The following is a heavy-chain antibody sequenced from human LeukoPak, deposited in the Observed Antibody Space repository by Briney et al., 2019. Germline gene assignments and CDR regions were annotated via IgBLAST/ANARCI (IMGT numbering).Heavy chain of an antibody. D-gene: IGHD3-22*01. V-gene: IGHV4-39*01. CDR3: ARSMGYYDY. CDR2: IYYSGST. Sequence: SETLSLTCTVSGGSISSSSYYWGWIRQPPGKGLEWIGSIYYSGSTYYNPSLKNRVTISVDTSKNQFSLKLSSVTAADTAVYYCARSMGYYDYWGQGTLVTVSS. CDR1: GGSISSSSYY. J-gene: IGHJ4*02.